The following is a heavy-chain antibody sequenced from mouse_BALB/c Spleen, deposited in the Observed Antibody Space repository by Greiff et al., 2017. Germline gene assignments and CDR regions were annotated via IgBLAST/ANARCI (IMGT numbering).Heavy chain of an antibody. J-gene: IGHJ4*01. CDR2: IWAGGST. CDR1: GFSLTSYG. CDR3: AREKTGYAMDY. D-gene: IGHD4-1*01. V-gene: IGHV2-9*02. Sequence: VQLQQSGPGLVAPSQSLSITCTVSGFSLTSYGVHWVRQPPGKGLEWLGVIWAGGSTNYNSALISRLSISKDNSKSQVFLKMNSLQTDDTAMYYCAREKTGYAMDYWGQGTSVTVSS.